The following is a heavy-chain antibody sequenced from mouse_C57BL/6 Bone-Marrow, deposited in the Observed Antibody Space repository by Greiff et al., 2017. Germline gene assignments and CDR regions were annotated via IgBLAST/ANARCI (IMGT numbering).Heavy chain of an antibody. V-gene: IGHV5-6*01. CDR2: ISSGGSYT. D-gene: IGHD1-1*01. CDR1: GFTFSSYG. Sequence: EVQGVESGGDLVKPGGSLKLSCAASGFTFSSYGMSWVRQTPDKRLEWVATISSGGSYTYYPDSVKGRFTISRDNAKNTLYLQMSSLKSEDTAMYYCARRSYYGSSYVGFAYWGQGTLVTVSA. J-gene: IGHJ3*01. CDR3: ARRSYYGSSYVGFAY.